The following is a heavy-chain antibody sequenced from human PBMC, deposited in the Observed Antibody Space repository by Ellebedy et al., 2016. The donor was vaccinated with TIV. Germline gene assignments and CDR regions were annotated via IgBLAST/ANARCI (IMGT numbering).Heavy chain of an antibody. Sequence: GESLKISCAASGFTFSGSPMHWVRQACGKGVVWVGRNRSKANSYATAYAASVKGRFTISRDDSKNTAYLQMNSLNTEDTAVYYCARPDWRSSGWDGDYWGQGTLVTVSS. CDR3: ARPDWRSSGWDGDY. V-gene: IGHV3-73*01. CDR2: NRSKANSYAT. J-gene: IGHJ4*02. CDR1: GFTFSGSP. D-gene: IGHD3-9*01.